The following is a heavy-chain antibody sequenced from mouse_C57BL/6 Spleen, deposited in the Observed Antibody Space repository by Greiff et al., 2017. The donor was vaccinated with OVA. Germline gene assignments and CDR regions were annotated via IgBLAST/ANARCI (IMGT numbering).Heavy chain of an antibody. Sequence: DVQLVESGGGLVKPGGSLKLSCAASGFTFSSYAMSWVRQTPEKRLEWVATISDGGSYTYYPDNVKGRFTISRDNAKNNLYLQMSHLKSEDTAMYYCARAYYDYDGFAYWGQGTLVTVSA. D-gene: IGHD2-4*01. CDR3: ARAYYDYDGFAY. CDR2: ISDGGSYT. J-gene: IGHJ3*01. CDR1: GFTFSSYA. V-gene: IGHV5-4*01.